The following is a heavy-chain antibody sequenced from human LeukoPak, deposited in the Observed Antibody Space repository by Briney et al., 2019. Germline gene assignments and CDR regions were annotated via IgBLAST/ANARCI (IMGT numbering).Heavy chain of an antibody. CDR1: GGSFSGYY. Sequence: PSETLSLTCAVYGGSFSGYYWSWIRQPPGKGLEWIGEINHSGSTYYNPSLKSRVTISVDTSKNQFSLKLSSVTAADTAVYYCARGVGYCSSTSCEFDYWGQGTLVTVSS. J-gene: IGHJ4*02. V-gene: IGHV4-34*01. CDR3: ARGVGYCSSTSCEFDY. CDR2: INHSGST. D-gene: IGHD2-2*01.